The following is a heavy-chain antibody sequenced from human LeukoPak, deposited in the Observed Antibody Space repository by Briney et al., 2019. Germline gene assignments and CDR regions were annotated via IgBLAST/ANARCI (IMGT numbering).Heavy chain of an antibody. CDR1: GFTFSSYE. V-gene: IGHV3-21*01. D-gene: IGHD3-22*01. CDR3: ARGRYDNSGCLDY. Sequence: GGSLRLSCAASGFTFSSYEMNWVRQAPGKGLEWVSSISSSSSYIYYADSVKGRFTISRDNAKKSLFLQMNSLRAEDTAVYYCARGRYDNSGCLDYWGQGTLVTVSS. J-gene: IGHJ4*02. CDR2: ISSSSSYI.